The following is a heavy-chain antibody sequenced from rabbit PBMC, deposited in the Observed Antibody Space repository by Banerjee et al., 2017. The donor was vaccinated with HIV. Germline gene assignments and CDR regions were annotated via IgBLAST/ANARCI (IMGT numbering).Heavy chain of an antibody. CDR2: IYTGSSGTT. CDR3: ARDDGAYYRYFNF. Sequence: QEQLEESGGDLVKPEGSLTLTCTASGVSFSSAYWICWVRQAPGKGLEWIACIYTGSSGTTYYASWAKGRFTISKTSSTTVTLQMTSLTAADTATYFCARDDGAYYRYFNFWGPGTLVTVS. D-gene: IGHD1-1*01. J-gene: IGHJ4*01. V-gene: IGHV1S45*01. CDR1: GVSFSSAYW.